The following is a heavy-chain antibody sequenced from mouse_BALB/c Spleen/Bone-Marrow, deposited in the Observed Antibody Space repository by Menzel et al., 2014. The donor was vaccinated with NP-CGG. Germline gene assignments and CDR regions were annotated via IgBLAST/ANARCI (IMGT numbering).Heavy chain of an antibody. J-gene: IGHJ4*01. V-gene: IGHV5-6-4*01. D-gene: IGHD2-1*01. CDR1: GFTFSSYT. CDR2: ISSGGSYT. Sequence: LQQSGGGLVKPGGSLKLSCAASGFTFSSYTMSWVRQTPEKRLEWVATISSGGSYTYYPDSVKGRFTISRDNAKNTLYLQVSSLKSEDTAMYYCTRDGKGNYDYAMDYWGQGTSVTVSS. CDR3: TRDGKGNYDYAMDY.